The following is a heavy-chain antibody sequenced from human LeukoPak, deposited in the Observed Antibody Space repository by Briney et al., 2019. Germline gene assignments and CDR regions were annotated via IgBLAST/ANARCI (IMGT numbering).Heavy chain of an antibody. D-gene: IGHD3-10*01. J-gene: IGHJ4*02. CDR1: GGSISSNSYY. V-gene: IGHV4-39*01. CDR3: ARTRYYYNSRSYGAPYYFDY. Sequence: TSETLSLTCAVSGGSISSNSYYWGWIRQPPGKGLEWIGSIYYSGSTYYNPSLKSRVTISVDTSKNQFSLKLSSVTAADTAVYYCARTRYYYNSRSYGAPYYFDYWGQGTLVTVSS. CDR2: IYYSGST.